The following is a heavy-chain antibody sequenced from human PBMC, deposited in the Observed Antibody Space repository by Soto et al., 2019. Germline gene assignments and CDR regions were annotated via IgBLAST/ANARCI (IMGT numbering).Heavy chain of an antibody. CDR3: TTYHGDYNLDH. V-gene: IGHV1-24*01. D-gene: IGHD4-17*01. CDR2: FDPDEAET. CDR1: GYTLNEVA. J-gene: IGHJ4*02. Sequence: QVQLVQSGAEVKKPGASVKVSCKVSGYTLNEVAMHWVRQAPGKGLEWLGGFDPDEAETIYAQHFQGRVTMTEDTSTDTVYMELSSLISEDTALYFCTTYHGDYNLDHWGQGTLVTVSS.